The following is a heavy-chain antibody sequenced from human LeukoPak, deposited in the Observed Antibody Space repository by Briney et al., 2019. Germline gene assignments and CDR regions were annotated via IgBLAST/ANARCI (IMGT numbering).Heavy chain of an antibody. CDR3: ARDGESAALNWFDP. CDR1: GYTFTGYY. D-gene: IGHD6-13*01. V-gene: IGHV1-2*02. CDR2: INPNSGGT. Sequence: GASVKVSCKASGYTFTGYYIHWVRQAPGQGLECMGWINPNSGGTNYAQKFQGRVTMTRDTSISTAYMELSRLRSDDTAVYYCARDGESAALNWFDPWGQGTLVTVSS. J-gene: IGHJ5*02.